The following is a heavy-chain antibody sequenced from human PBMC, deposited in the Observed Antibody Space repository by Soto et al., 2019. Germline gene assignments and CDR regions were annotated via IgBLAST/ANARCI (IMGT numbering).Heavy chain of an antibody. Sequence: QVQLVQSGAEVKKPGASVKVSCKASGYTFTDYYLHWVRQAPGQGLEWMGWINPKSGTTDYSQKCQGWVTVTRDTSISTTNMEVSRLTSDDTAVYYCARESSGYGGYYYYGMDVWGQGTTVTVSS. V-gene: IGHV1-2*04. CDR1: GYTFTDYY. CDR3: ARESSGYGGYYYYGMDV. D-gene: IGHD3-22*01. J-gene: IGHJ6*02. CDR2: INPKSGTT.